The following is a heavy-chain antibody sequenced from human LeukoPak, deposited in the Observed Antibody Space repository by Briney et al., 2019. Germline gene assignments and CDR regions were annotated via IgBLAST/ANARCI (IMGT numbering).Heavy chain of an antibody. CDR2: IKEDGSDI. CDR1: GFTFNNYW. Sequence: GGSLRLSCAASGFTFNNYWMSWVRQAPGKGLEWVANIKEDGSDIYYVDSEKGRFTISRDNAKNLLYLQMNSLRAEDTAVYYCARDQWRLFDYWGQGTLVTVSS. V-gene: IGHV3-7*04. CDR3: ARDQWRLFDY. D-gene: IGHD2-21*02. J-gene: IGHJ4*02.